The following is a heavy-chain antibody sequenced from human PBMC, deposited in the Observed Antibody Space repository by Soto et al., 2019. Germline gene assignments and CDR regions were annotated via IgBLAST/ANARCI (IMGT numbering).Heavy chain of an antibody. CDR3: AREADYVWGSYRYYYYGMDV. V-gene: IGHV3-48*01. CDR2: ISSSSNTI. CDR1: GFTFSTYS. D-gene: IGHD3-16*02. J-gene: IGHJ6*02. Sequence: PGGSLRLSCAASGFTFSTYSMNWVRQAPGKGLEWVSYISSSSNTIYYADSVKGRFTISRDNAKNSLYLQMNSLRAEDTAVYYCAREADYVWGSYRYYYYGMDVWGQGTTVTVSS.